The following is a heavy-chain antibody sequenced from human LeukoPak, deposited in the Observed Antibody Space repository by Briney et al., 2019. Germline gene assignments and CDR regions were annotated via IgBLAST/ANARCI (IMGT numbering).Heavy chain of an antibody. CDR1: GGSISSSSYY. CDR3: ARHPAISSWDYYGMDV. V-gene: IGHV4-39*01. D-gene: IGHD5-18*01. CDR2: IYYSGST. J-gene: IGHJ6*02. Sequence: PSETLSLTCTVSGGSISSSSYYWGWIRQPPGKGLEWIGTIYYSGSTYYSPSLKSRVTISVDASKSQFSLKLSSVTAADTAVYYCARHPAISSWDYYGMDVWGQGTTVTVSS.